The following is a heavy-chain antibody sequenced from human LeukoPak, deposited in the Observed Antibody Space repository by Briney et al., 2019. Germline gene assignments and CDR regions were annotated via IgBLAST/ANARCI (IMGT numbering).Heavy chain of an antibody. CDR3: ASSGDEDYGDAFDI. J-gene: IGHJ3*02. D-gene: IGHD2-15*01. CDR2: IRYDGSDK. CDR1: GFTFSSYG. V-gene: IGHV3-30*02. Sequence: GGSLRLSCPASGFTFSSYGMHWVRQAPGKGLEWVAFIRYDGSDKYYADSVKGRFTISRDNSRNTLYLQMNSLRAEDTAVYYCASSGDEDYGDAFDIWGQGTMVTVSS.